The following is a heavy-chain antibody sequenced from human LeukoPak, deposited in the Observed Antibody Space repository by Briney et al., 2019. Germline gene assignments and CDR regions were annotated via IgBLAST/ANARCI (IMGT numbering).Heavy chain of an antibody. CDR3: ARVRCSGGSCPYYYYYYYMDV. CDR2: IYTSGST. J-gene: IGHJ6*03. V-gene: IGHV4-61*02. D-gene: IGHD2-15*01. Sequence: SQTLSLTCTVSGGSISSGSYYWSWIRQPAGKGLEWIGRIYTSGSTNYNPSLKSRVTISVDTSKNQFSLKLSSVTAADTAVYYCARVRCSGGSCPYYYYYYYMDVWGKGTTVTVSS. CDR1: GGSISSGSYY.